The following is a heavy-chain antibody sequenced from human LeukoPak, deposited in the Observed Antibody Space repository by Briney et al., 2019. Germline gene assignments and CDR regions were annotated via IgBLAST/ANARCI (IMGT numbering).Heavy chain of an antibody. D-gene: IGHD6-13*01. V-gene: IGHV3-21*01. CDR1: GFTFDDYG. J-gene: IGHJ4*02. CDR3: AREDASSWDY. Sequence: GGSLRLSCAASGFTFDDYGMSWVRQAPGKGLEWVSSISSSSSYIYYADSVKGRFTISRDNAKNSLYLQMNSLRAEDTAVYYCAREDASSWDYWGQGILVTVSS. CDR2: ISSSSSYI.